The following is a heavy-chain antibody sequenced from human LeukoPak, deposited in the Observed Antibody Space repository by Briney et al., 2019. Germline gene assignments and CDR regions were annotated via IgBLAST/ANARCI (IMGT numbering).Heavy chain of an antibody. J-gene: IGHJ4*02. D-gene: IGHD2-2*01. Sequence: SETLSLTCAVYGGSFSGYYWSWIRQPPGKGLEWIGYIYHSGSTYYNPSLKSRVTISVDRSKNQFSLKLSSVTAADTAVYYCARNPQRSTSIYFDYWGQGTLVTVSS. CDR1: GGSFSGYY. V-gene: IGHV4-34*01. CDR2: IYHSGST. CDR3: ARNPQRSTSIYFDY.